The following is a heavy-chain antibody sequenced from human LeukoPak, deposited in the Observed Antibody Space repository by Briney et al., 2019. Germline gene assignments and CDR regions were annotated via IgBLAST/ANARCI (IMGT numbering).Heavy chain of an antibody. J-gene: IGHJ5*02. CDR1: GGTFSSYD. CDR2: IIPIFGTA. Sequence: SVKVSCKASGGTFSSYDISWVRQAPGQGLEWMGGIIPIFGTANYAQKFQGRVTITADESTSTAYMELSSLRSEDTAVYYCARAASPDSGWYWFDPWGQGTLVTVSS. CDR3: ARAASPDSGWYWFDP. D-gene: IGHD6-19*01. V-gene: IGHV1-69*13.